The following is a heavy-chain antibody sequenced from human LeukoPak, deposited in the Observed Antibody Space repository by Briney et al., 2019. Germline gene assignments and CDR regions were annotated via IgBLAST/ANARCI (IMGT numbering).Heavy chain of an antibody. CDR3: ATGALPLGFLELIRPGNYFPNYMGV. D-gene: IGHD3-3*02. V-gene: IGHV3-30*04. CDR2: ISPEGTNE. CDR1: GFTFSTYP. Sequence: GRSLRLSCDASGFTFSTYPMHWVRQAPGKGLDWLTLISPEGTNEDYAHSVKGRFTVSRDNSKNTLYLQMTSLTTEDTAIYYWATGALPLGFLELIRPGNYFPNYMGVWGKGTMVVVSS. J-gene: IGHJ6*03.